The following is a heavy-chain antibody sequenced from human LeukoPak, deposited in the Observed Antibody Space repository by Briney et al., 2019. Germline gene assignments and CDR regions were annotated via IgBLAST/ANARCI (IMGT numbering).Heavy chain of an antibody. D-gene: IGHD6-19*01. CDR3: ARDRRSSGWTYFDD. CDR1: GFTFSSYA. Sequence: HPGGSLRLSCAASGFTFSSYAMPWVRQAPGKGLEWVAVISYDGSNKYYADSVKGRFTISRDNSKNTLYLQMNSLRAEDTAVYYCARDRRSSGWTYFDDGGQGTLVTVSS. CDR2: ISYDGSNK. V-gene: IGHV3-30-3*01. J-gene: IGHJ4*02.